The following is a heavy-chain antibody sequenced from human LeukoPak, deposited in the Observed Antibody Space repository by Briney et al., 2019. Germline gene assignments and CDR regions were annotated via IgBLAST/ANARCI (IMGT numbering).Heavy chain of an antibody. V-gene: IGHV3-48*02. CDR1: GFTFSSYN. Sequence: QPGGSLRLSCAASGFTFSSYNMNWVRQAPGKGLEWVSYISTSSSTIYYADSVKGRFTISRGDAKNSLYLQMNSLRDEDTAVYYCARGSYYDILTGYYMYYYGMDVWGQGTTVTVSS. CDR2: ISTSSSTI. J-gene: IGHJ6*02. CDR3: ARGSYYDILTGYYMYYYGMDV. D-gene: IGHD3-9*01.